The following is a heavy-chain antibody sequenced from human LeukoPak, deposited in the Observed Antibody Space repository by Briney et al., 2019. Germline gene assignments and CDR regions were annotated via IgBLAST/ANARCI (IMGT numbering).Heavy chain of an antibody. CDR3: ARYGSGSYHFDY. CDR2: IHYSGST. J-gene: IGHJ4*02. V-gene: IGHV4-59*01. Sequence: SETLSPTCTVSGGSISGYYWSWIRQPPGKGLEWIGFIHYSGSTNYNPSLKSRVTISVDTSKNQFSLKLSSLTAADTAVYYCARYGSGSYHFDYWGQGTLVTVSS. D-gene: IGHD3-10*01. CDR1: GGSISGYY.